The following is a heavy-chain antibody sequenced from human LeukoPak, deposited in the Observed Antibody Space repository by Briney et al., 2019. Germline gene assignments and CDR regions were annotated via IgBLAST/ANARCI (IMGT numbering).Heavy chain of an antibody. Sequence: PSETLSLTCTVSGASISAFHWTWFRQPAGKTLEWIGLIHSSGSTLSNPSLKTRVAMSLDLTKNQLSLRLTSLTAADTAMYYCARKDGDYWGQGTLVTVSS. CDR1: GASISAFH. CDR3: ARKDGDY. J-gene: IGHJ4*02. V-gene: IGHV4-4*07. CDR2: IHSSGST.